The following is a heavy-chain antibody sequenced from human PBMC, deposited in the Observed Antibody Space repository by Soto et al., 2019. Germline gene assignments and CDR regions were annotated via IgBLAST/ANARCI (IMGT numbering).Heavy chain of an antibody. V-gene: IGHV1-18*01. Sequence: QVQLVQSGAEVKKPGASVKVSCKASGYTFTSYGISWVRQAPGQGLEWMGWISAYNGNTNYAQKLQGRVTMTTDTSTSTAYMELRSLRSDDTAVYYCARDSGITMVRRVIIPDYYYYYGMDVWGQGTTVTVSS. CDR1: GYTFTSYG. D-gene: IGHD3-10*01. J-gene: IGHJ6*02. CDR2: ISAYNGNT. CDR3: ARDSGITMVRRVIIPDYYYYYGMDV.